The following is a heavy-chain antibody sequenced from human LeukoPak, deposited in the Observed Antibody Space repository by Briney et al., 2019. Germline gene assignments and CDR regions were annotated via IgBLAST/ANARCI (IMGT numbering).Heavy chain of an antibody. CDR2: INQGGSDK. CDR3: TRDRSRAEDD. J-gene: IGHJ4*02. V-gene: IGHV3-7*01. Sequence: PAGGSLRLSCAASGFTFSGHWMSWVRQAPGKGLEWAANINQGGSDKYYVDSVKGRFTISRDNANNLLYLQMNSLRGEDTAVYYCTRDRSRAEDDWGQGTLVTVSP. D-gene: IGHD1-14*01. CDR1: GFTFSGHW.